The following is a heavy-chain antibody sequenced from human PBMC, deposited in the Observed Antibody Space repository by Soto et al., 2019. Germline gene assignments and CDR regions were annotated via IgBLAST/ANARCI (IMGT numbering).Heavy chain of an antibody. CDR2: ISAYNGNT. Sequence: ASVKVSCKASGYTFTSYGISWVRQAPGQGLEWMGWISAYNGNTNYAQKLQGRVTMTTDTSTSTAYMELRSLRSDDTAVYYCARDLGGYSGYDEYYFDYWGQGTLVTVSS. V-gene: IGHV1-18*04. CDR1: GYTFTSYG. D-gene: IGHD5-12*01. CDR3: ARDLGGYSGYDEYYFDY. J-gene: IGHJ4*02.